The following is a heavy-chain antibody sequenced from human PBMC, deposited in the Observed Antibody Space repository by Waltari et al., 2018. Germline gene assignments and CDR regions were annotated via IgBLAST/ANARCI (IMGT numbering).Heavy chain of an antibody. D-gene: IGHD3-22*01. Sequence: QVQLQQWGAGLLKPSETLSLTCAVYGGSFSGYYWSWIRQPPGKGLEWIGEINHSGSTNYNPSLKSRVTISVDTSKNQFSLKLSSVTAADTAVYYCARFGYYYDSSGSTDGEYFQHWGQGTLVTVSS. CDR2: INHSGST. V-gene: IGHV4-34*01. J-gene: IGHJ1*01. CDR3: ARFGYYYDSSGSTDGEYFQH. CDR1: GGSFSGYY.